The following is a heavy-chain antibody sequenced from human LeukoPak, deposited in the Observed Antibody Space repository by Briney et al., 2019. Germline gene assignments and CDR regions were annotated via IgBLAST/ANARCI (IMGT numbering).Heavy chain of an antibody. CDR1: GGSITTTNW. CDR3: TRESGAFSPFGF. CDR2: VHLSGAT. V-gene: IGHV4-4*02. D-gene: IGHD1-26*01. Sequence: GSLRLSCAVSGGSITTTNWWSWVRQPPGKGLEWIGEVHLSGATNYNPSLESRVSMSIDKSKNHLSLEVTSVTAADTAIYYCTRESGAFSPFGFWGQGTLLTVSS. J-gene: IGHJ4*02.